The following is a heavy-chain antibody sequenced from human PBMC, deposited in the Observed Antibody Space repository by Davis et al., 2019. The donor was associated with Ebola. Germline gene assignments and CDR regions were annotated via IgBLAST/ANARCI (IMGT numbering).Heavy chain of an antibody. CDR1: GGSISSGDYY. D-gene: IGHD1-26*01. V-gene: IGHV4-39*01. CDR2: FSYGDNT. Sequence: GSLRLSCTVPGGSISSGDYYWSWIRQPPGKGLEWVGSFSYGDNTHSYNPSLRTRVTISVDTSRNQFSLKLSSATAADTAVYYCARPWYSGTYYDAYDIWGQGTMVAVSS. J-gene: IGHJ3*02. CDR3: ARPWYSGTYYDAYDI.